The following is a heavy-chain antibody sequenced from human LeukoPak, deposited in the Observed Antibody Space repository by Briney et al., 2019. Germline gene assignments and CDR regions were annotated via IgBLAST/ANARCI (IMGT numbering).Heavy chain of an antibody. CDR3: ARDAPPGAAASGD. J-gene: IGHJ4*02. Sequence: KPGGSLRLSCAASGFTFSSYSMNWVRQAPGKGLEWVSSISSSSSYIYYADSVKGRFTISRDNAKNSLYLQMNSLRAEDTAVYYCARDAPPGAAASGDWGQGTLVTVSS. D-gene: IGHD6-13*01. CDR2: ISSSSSYI. CDR1: GFTFSSYS. V-gene: IGHV3-21*01.